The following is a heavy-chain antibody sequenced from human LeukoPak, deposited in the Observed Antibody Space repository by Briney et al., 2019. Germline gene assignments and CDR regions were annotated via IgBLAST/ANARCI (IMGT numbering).Heavy chain of an antibody. D-gene: IGHD3-22*01. CDR1: GYTFTTYG. J-gene: IGHJ3*02. Sequence: ASVKVSCKASGYTFTTYGGNWVRQAPGQRLEWMGWINPYNVNTNYAQKFQGRVTMTTDPSTSTAYMELRSLRSDDTAVYYCARYGDYYDSSGYDAFDIWGQGTMVTVSS. CDR2: INPYNVNT. V-gene: IGHV1-18*01. CDR3: ARYGDYYDSSGYDAFDI.